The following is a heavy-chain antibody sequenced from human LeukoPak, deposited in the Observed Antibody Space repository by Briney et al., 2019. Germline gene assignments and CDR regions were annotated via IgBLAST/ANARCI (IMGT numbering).Heavy chain of an antibody. V-gene: IGHV1-46*01. Sequence: ASVKVSCKASGYTFTIFHIHWVRQAPGQGLEWMGMINPSDVSTSFAQKFQGRVTMTSDRSTSTVALDLSSLRSDDTAVYYCARESTFRLLRNVSDIWGQGTMVTVSS. CDR1: GYTFTIFH. CDR2: INPSDVST. D-gene: IGHD5-12*01. CDR3: ARESTFRLLRNVSDI. J-gene: IGHJ3*02.